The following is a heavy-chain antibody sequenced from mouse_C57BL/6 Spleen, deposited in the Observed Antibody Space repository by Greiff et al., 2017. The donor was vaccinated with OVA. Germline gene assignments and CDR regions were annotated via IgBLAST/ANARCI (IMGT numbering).Heavy chain of an antibody. J-gene: IGHJ1*03. V-gene: IGHV6-6*01. CDR1: GFTFSDAW. CDR3: TRGGTVTWYFDV. D-gene: IGHD4-1*01. Sequence: EVKVEESGGGLVQPGGSMKLSCAASGFTFSDAWMDWVRQSPEKGLEWVAEIRNKANNHATYYAESVKGRFTISRDDSKSSVYLQMNSLRAEDTGIYYCTRGGTVTWYFDVWGTGTTVTVSS. CDR2: IRNKANNHAT.